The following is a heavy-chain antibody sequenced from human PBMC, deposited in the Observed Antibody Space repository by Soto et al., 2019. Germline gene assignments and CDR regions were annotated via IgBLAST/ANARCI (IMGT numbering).Heavy chain of an antibody. CDR1: GFTVSSNY. Sequence: PGGSLRLSCAASGFTVSSNYRSWVRQAPGKGLEWVSVIYSGGSTYYADSVKGRFTISRDNSKNTLYLQMNSLRAEDTAVYYCARDLQLTPLSYYYYGMDVWGQGTTVTVSS. V-gene: IGHV3-53*01. D-gene: IGHD5-18*01. CDR3: ARDLQLTPLSYYYYGMDV. CDR2: IYSGGST. J-gene: IGHJ6*02.